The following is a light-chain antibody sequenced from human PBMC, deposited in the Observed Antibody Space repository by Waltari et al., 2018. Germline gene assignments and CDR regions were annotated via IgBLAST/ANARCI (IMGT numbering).Light chain of an antibody. J-gene: IGLJ2*01. CDR2: EVS. V-gene: IGLV2-8*01. CDR1: SSDGGDYNY. Sequence: QSALTQSPSASGSPGQSVTISCTGISSDGGDYNYVSWYQQHPGKAPKVMIYEVSKRPSGVPDRFSGAKSGNTASLTVSGLQAEDEADYYCSSYAGSNNFVVFGGGTKLTVL. CDR3: SSYAGSNNFVV.